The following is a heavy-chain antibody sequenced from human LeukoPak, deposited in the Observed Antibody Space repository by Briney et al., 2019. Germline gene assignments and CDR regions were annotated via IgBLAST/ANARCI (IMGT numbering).Heavy chain of an antibody. V-gene: IGHV4-59*01. CDR3: ARAPCDSSPEDY. J-gene: IGHJ4*02. CDR2: IYYSGST. CDR1: GGSISSYY. D-gene: IGHD3-22*01. Sequence: SETLPLTCTVSGGSISSYYWSWIRQPPGKGLEWIGYIYYSGSTNYNPSLKSRVTISVDTSKNQFSLKLSSVTAADTAVYYCARAPCDSSPEDYWGQGTLLTVSS.